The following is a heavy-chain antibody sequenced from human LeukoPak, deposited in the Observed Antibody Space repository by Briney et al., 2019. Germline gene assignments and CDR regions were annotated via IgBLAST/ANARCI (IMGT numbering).Heavy chain of an antibody. D-gene: IGHD2-2*02. CDR2: ISAYNGNT. Sequence: ASVKVSCKASGYTFTSYGISWVRQAPGQGLEWMGWISAYNGNTNYAQKLQGRVTMTTDTSTSTAYMELRSLRSDDTAVYYCAREYCSSTSCYTGGFDPWGQGTLVTVSS. CDR3: AREYCSSTSCYTGGFDP. V-gene: IGHV1-18*01. CDR1: GYTFTSYG. J-gene: IGHJ5*02.